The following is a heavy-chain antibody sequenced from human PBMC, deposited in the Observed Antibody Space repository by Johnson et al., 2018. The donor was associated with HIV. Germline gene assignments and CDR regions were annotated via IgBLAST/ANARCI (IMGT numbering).Heavy chain of an antibody. V-gene: IGHV3-30-3*01. J-gene: IGHJ3*02. D-gene: IGHD3-9*01. CDR3: AREIQYFTAFDI. CDR2: ISHDVNNK. CDR1: GFTFNSYI. Sequence: VESGGGVVQPGRSLRLSCAASGFTFNSYILHWVRQAPGKGLEWVAAISHDVNNKFSADSVKGRFTLSRDNSKNTLYLQMDSLRPEDTAVYYCAREIQYFTAFDIWGQGTMVTVSS.